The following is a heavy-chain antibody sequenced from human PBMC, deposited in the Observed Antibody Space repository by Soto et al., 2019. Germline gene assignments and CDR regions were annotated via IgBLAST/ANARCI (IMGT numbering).Heavy chain of an antibody. J-gene: IGHJ4*02. V-gene: IGHV3-9*01. CDR3: XXGESSWGAKYVDY. CDR1: GFTFDDYA. Sequence: EVQLVESGGGLVQPGRSLRLSCAASGFTFDDYAMHWVRQAPGKGLEWVSGINWNSDRIGYADSVKGRFTISRDNAKXXXXXXXXXXXXXXXXXXXXXXGESSWGAKYVDYWGQGTLVNVSP. CDR2: INWNSDRI. D-gene: IGHD6-13*01.